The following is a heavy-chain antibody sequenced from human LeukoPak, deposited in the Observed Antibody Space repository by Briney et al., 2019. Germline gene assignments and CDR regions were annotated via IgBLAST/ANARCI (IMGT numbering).Heavy chain of an antibody. V-gene: IGHV4-31*03. CDR2: IYYSGST. J-gene: IGHJ5*02. D-gene: IGHD3-10*01. CDR3: ARDGSGSYLNWFDP. Sequence: PSETLSLTCTVSGGSISSGGYYWSWIRQHPGKGLEWIGYIYYSGSTYYNPSLKSRVTISVDTSKNQFSLKPSSVTAADTAVYYCARDGSGSYLNWFDPWGQGTLVTVSS. CDR1: GGSISSGGYY.